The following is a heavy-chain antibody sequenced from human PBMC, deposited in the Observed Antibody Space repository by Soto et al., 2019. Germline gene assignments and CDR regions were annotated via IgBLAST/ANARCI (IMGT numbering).Heavy chain of an antibody. CDR3: ARALSTHIAVAGMGYFDS. D-gene: IGHD6-19*01. J-gene: IGHJ4*02. V-gene: IGHV4-34*01. Sequence: SETLSLTCAVYGGSFSGYYWSWIRQPPGKGLEWIGEINHSGSTNYNPSLKSRVTISVDTSKNQFSLQLTSVTAADTAVYYCARALSTHIAVAGMGYFDSWGPGTLVTVSS. CDR1: GGSFSGYY. CDR2: INHSGST.